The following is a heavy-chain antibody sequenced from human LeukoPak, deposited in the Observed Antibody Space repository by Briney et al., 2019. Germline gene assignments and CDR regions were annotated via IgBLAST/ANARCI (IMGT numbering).Heavy chain of an antibody. CDR1: GFTFRDAG. CDR3: VRDHEWAFDY. J-gene: IGHJ4*02. D-gene: IGHD1-26*01. V-gene: IGHV3-11*06. Sequence: GGSLRLSCAASGFTFRDAGMSWVRQAPGKGLEWVSCIRGGSSDIHYADSVKGRFTISRDDAKNSLYLQMNSLRAEDTAVYFCVRDHEWAFDYWGQGTLVTVSS. CDR2: IRGGSSDI.